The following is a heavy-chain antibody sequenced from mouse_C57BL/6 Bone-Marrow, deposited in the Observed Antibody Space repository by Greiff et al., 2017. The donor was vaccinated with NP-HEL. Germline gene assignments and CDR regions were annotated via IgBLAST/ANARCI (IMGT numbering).Heavy chain of an antibody. D-gene: IGHD1-1*01. CDR3: ARGYYGSSYVVYFDY. Sequence: VATISDGGSYTYYPDNVKGRFTISRDNAKNNLYLQMSHLKSEDTAMYYCARGYYGSSYVVYFDYWGQGTTLTVSS. CDR2: ISDGGSYT. V-gene: IGHV5-4*01. J-gene: IGHJ2*01.